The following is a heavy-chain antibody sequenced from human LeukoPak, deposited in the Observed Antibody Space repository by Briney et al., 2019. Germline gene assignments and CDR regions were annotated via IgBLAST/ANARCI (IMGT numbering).Heavy chain of an antibody. V-gene: IGHV4-38-2*01. CDR1: GYSISSGYY. D-gene: IGHD3-16*01. J-gene: IGHJ5*02. Sequence: SETLSLTCAVSGYSISSGYYWGWIRQPPGKGLEWIGSIYHSGSTYYNPSLKSRVTISVDTSKNQFSLKLSSVTAADTAVYYCARIMRTGGWFDPWGQGTLVTVSS. CDR2: IYHSGST. CDR3: ARIMRTGGWFDP.